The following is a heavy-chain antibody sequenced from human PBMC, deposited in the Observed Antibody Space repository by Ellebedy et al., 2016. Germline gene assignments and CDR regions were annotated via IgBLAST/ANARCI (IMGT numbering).Heavy chain of an antibody. Sequence: GGSLRLSXAASGFTFSSCAMSWVRQAPGKGLEWVSGISGGGGGTYYADSVKGRFTISRDNSKNTLYLQMNSLRAEDAAVYYCAKVGGTSHYWGFDYWGQGTLVTVSS. CDR1: GFTFSSCA. D-gene: IGHD3-16*01. J-gene: IGHJ4*02. V-gene: IGHV3-23*01. CDR2: ISGGGGGT. CDR3: AKVGGTSHYWGFDY.